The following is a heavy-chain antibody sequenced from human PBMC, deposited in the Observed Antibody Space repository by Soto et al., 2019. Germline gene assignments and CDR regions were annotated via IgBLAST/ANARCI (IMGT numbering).Heavy chain of an antibody. J-gene: IGHJ2*01. CDR3: ARPLWRDDWNWGYFDL. V-gene: IGHV3-30-3*01. Sequence: QVQLVESGGGVVQPGRSLRLSCAASGFTFSSYAMHWVRQAPGKGLEWVAVISYDGSNKYYGDSVKGRFTISRDNSKNPLYLQMNSLRTEEAAVYYCARPLWRDDWNWGYFDLWGRGTLVSVSA. CDR1: GFTFSSYA. CDR2: ISYDGSNK. D-gene: IGHD1-1*01.